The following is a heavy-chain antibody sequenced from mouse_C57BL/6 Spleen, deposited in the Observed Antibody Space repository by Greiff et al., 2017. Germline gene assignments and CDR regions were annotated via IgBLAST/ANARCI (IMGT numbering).Heavy chain of an antibody. V-gene: IGHV14-4*01. Sequence: VQLQQSGAELVRPGASVTLSCTASGFNIKDDYMHWVKQRPEQGLEWIGWIDPENGDTEYASKFQGKATITADTSSNTAYLQLSSLTSEDTAVYYCTTSGGNYYYAMDYWGQGTSVTVSS. J-gene: IGHJ4*01. D-gene: IGHD2-1*01. CDR1: GFNIKDDY. CDR3: TTSGGNYYYAMDY. CDR2: IDPENGDT.